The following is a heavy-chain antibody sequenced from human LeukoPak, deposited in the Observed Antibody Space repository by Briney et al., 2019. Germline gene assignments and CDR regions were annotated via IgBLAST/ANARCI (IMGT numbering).Heavy chain of an antibody. CDR1: GYNFPHYW. V-gene: IGHV5-51*01. J-gene: IGHJ3*02. CDR2: IYPGDSNS. Sequence: GESLKISCKGSGYNFPHYWIAWVRQMPGKGLDWMGLIYPGDSNSTYSPSFQGQVTISADKSISTAYLQWSSLKASDTAMYYCARRDYSNYENDAFDIWGQGTMVTVSS. CDR3: ARRDYSNYENDAFDI. D-gene: IGHD4-11*01.